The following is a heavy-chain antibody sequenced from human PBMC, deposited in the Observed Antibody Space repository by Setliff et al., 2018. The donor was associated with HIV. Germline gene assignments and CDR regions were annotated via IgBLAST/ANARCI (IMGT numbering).Heavy chain of an antibody. Sequence: SETLSLTCTVSGGSISSGSYYWSWIRQPAGKGLEWIGRIYTSGSTKYNPSLKSRVTISVDTSKNQFSLKLSSVTAADTAVYYCARQYDFWSGYNGFDPWGQGTLVTVSS. J-gene: IGHJ5*02. CDR2: IYTSGST. V-gene: IGHV4-61*02. CDR1: GGSISSGSYY. CDR3: ARQYDFWSGYNGFDP. D-gene: IGHD3-3*01.